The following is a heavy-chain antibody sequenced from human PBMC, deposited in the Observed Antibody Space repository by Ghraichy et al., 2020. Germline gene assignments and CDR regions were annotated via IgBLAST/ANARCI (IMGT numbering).Heavy chain of an antibody. Sequence: ETLSLTCAASGFTFNTYSMNWVRQAPGKGLEWVSYISTSSTSIYYADSVRGRFTISRDNAKNSLYLQMNSLRAEGTAVYYCARGLVNDYWGQGTLVTVSS. CDR3: ARGLVNDY. V-gene: IGHV3-48*04. J-gene: IGHJ4*02. D-gene: IGHD3-9*01. CDR1: GFTFNTYS. CDR2: ISTSSTSI.